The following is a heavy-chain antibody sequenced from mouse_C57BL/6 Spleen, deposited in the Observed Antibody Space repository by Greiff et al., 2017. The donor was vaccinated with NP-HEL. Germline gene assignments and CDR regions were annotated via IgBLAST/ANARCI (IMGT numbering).Heavy chain of an antibody. V-gene: IGHV1-26*01. CDR1: GYTFTDYY. CDR2: INPNNGGT. J-gene: IGHJ3*01. D-gene: IGHD3-2*02. CDR3: ARERTAQARTWFAY. Sequence: VQLQQSGPELVKPGASVKISCKASGYTFTDYYMNWVKQSHGKSLEWIGDINPNNGGTSYNQKFKGKATLTVDKSSSTAYMELRSLTSEDSAVYYCARERTAQARTWFAYWGQGTLVTVSA.